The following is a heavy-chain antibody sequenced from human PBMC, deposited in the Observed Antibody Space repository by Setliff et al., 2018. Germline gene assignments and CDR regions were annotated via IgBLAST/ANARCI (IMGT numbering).Heavy chain of an antibody. D-gene: IGHD2-2*01. CDR3: ARDYCGPTSCFAKYFDN. Sequence: SETLSLTCAVSGGSFSGYYWNWIRQAPGKGLEWIGEINHRGTTSYTPSLKGRATISVDTSKNLFSLKLSSVTAADTALYYCARDYCGPTSCFAKYFDNWGHGILVTVSS. V-gene: IGHV4-34*01. J-gene: IGHJ4*01. CDR1: GGSFSGYY. CDR2: INHRGTT.